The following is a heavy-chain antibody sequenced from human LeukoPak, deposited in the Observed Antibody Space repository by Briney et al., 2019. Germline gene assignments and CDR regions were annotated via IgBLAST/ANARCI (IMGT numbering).Heavy chain of an antibody. CDR3: AREQLRHANWFDP. J-gene: IGHJ5*02. CDR1: GYTFTGCY. V-gene: IGHV1-2*02. Sequence: ASVKVSCKASGYTFTGCYMHWVRQAPGQGLEWMGWINPNSGGTNYAQKFQGRVTMTRDTSISTAYMELSRLRSDDTAVYYCAREQLRHANWFDPWGQGTLVTVSS. D-gene: IGHD5-24*01. CDR2: INPNSGGT.